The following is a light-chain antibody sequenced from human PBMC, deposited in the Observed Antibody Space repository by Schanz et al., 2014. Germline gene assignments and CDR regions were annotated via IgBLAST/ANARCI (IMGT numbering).Light chain of an antibody. CDR2: EVS. V-gene: IGLV2-8*01. Sequence: QSALTQPPSASGSPGQSVTISCTGTSSDVGGYNYVSWYQQHPGKAPKLMIYEVSKRPSGVPDRFSGSRSGSTASLTVSGLQADDEADYYCCSYAVVTSVIFGGGTKLTVL. CDR1: SSDVGGYNY. J-gene: IGLJ2*01. CDR3: CSYAVVTSVI.